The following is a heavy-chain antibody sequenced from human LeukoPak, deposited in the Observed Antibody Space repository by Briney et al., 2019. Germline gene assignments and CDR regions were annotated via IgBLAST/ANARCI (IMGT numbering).Heavy chain of an antibody. Sequence: GGSLRLSCAASGFTVSSNYMSWVRQAPGKGLEWVSVIYSGGSTYYADSVKGRFTISRDNSKNTLYLQMNSLRAEDTAVYYCARAGGRDGYNFDYWGQGTLVTVSS. J-gene: IGHJ4*02. CDR2: IYSGGST. D-gene: IGHD5-24*01. V-gene: IGHV3-66*01. CDR3: ARAGGRDGYNFDY. CDR1: GFTVSSNY.